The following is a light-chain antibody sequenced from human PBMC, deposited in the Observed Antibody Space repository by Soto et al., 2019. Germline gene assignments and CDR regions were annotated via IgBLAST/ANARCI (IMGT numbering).Light chain of an antibody. Sequence: DIQMTQSPSTLSASVGDRVTITCRASQSISSWLAWYQQKPGKAPEVLIYDASSLESGVPSRFSGSGSGTEFTLTISSLQPDDFATYYCQQYNSDPRTFGQGTKVDIK. CDR3: QQYNSDPRT. CDR1: QSISSW. J-gene: IGKJ1*01. CDR2: DAS. V-gene: IGKV1-5*01.